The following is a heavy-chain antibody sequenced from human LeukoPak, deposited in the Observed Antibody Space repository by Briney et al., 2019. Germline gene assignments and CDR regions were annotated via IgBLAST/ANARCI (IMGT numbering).Heavy chain of an antibody. CDR1: GGSISSGSYY. V-gene: IGHV4-61*02. J-gene: IGHJ4*02. CDR2: IYTSGST. Sequence: SQTLSLTCTVSGGSISSGSYYWGWIRQPAGKGLEWIGRIYTSGSTNYNPSLKSQITISVDTSKNQFSLKLSSVTAADTAVYYCAREKVLRYFDWLLSFDYWGQGTLVTVSS. CDR3: AREKVLRYFDWLLSFDY. D-gene: IGHD3-9*01.